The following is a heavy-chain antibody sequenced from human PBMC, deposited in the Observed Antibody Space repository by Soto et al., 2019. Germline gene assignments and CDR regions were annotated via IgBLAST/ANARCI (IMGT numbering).Heavy chain of an antibody. CDR3: AREYYYGSGPWS. Sequence: GGSLRLSCAASGFTFSDYYMTWIRQAPGKGLEWVSYISTTSSYTNYADSVRGRFTISRDNAKNSLYLQMNSLRSDDTAVYYCAREYYYGSGPWSWGQGTLVTVSS. D-gene: IGHD3-10*01. CDR1: GFTFSDYY. CDR2: ISTTSSYT. J-gene: IGHJ5*02. V-gene: IGHV3-11*05.